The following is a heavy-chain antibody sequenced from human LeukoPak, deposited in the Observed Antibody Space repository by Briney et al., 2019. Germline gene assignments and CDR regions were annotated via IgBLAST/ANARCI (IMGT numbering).Heavy chain of an antibody. D-gene: IGHD1-1*01. V-gene: IGHV3-66*01. CDR2: IYSGGNTDYGGNT. CDR1: GLTVSSKY. CDR3: ARDLEGVFDF. Sequence: GGSLRLSCAASGLTVSSKYMSWVRQAPGKGLEWVSVIYSGGNTDYGGNTDYADSVKGRFTISRDNSKNTVYLQMNSLRAEDTAVYYCARDLEGVFDFWGQGTLVTVSS. J-gene: IGHJ4*02.